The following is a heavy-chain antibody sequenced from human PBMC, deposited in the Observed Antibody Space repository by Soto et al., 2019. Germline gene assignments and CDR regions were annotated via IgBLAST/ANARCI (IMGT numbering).Heavy chain of an antibody. Sequence: PSETLSLTCTVSGGSISSGDYYWSWIRQPPGKGLEWIGYIYYSGSTYYNPFLKSRVTISVDTSKNQFSLKLSSVTAADTAVYYCAREYYYGSERQYNWFDPWGQGTLVTVSS. D-gene: IGHD3-10*01. J-gene: IGHJ5*02. CDR3: AREYYYGSERQYNWFDP. CDR1: GGSISSGDYY. CDR2: IYYSGST. V-gene: IGHV4-30-4*01.